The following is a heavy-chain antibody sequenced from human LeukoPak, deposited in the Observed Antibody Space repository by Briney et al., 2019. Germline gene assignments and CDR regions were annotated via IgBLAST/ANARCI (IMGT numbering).Heavy chain of an antibody. CDR1: GFTFSSYG. CDR3: AKDFHRFGESTPSGY. J-gene: IGHJ4*02. V-gene: IGHV3-30*18. CDR2: ISYDGSNK. D-gene: IGHD3-10*01. Sequence: GGSLRLSCAASGFTFSSYGMHWVRQAPGKGLEWVAVISYDGSNKYYADSVKGRFTISRDNSKNTLYLQMNSLRAEDTAVYYCAKDFHRFGESTPSGYWGQGTLVTVSS.